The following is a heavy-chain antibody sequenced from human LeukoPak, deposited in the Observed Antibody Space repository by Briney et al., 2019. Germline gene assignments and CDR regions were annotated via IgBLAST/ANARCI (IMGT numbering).Heavy chain of an antibody. D-gene: IGHD6-13*01. V-gene: IGHV4-59*01. J-gene: IGHJ4*02. CDR3: ARNILGSYSSSHGLFDY. CDR2: IYYSEST. Sequence: SETLSLTCTVSGGSISSYYWSWIRQPPGKGLEWIGYIYYSESTNYNPSLKSRVTISVDTSKNQFSLKLSSVTAADTAVYYCARNILGSYSSSHGLFDYWGQGTLVTVSS. CDR1: GGSISSYY.